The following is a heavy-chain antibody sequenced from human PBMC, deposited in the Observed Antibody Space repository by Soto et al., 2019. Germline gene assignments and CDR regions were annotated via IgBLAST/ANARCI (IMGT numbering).Heavy chain of an antibody. CDR2: IYPPNSET. CDR3: ARHVASDRWSYFDN. CDR1: GYSFTTYW. J-gene: IGHJ4*02. V-gene: IGHV5-51*01. D-gene: IGHD3-3*01. Sequence: ELQLLQSAAEVKKPGESLRISCEGFGYSFTTYWIGWVRQMPGKGLEWMGIIYPPNSETIYSPSFEGRVTISVDKSINTAFVQWISLEASGTAMYYCARHVASDRWSYFDNWGQGTLVSVSS.